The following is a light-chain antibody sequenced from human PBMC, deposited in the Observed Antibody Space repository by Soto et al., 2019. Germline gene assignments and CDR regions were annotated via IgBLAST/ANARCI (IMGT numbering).Light chain of an antibody. CDR3: QQRSKWPVT. CDR1: QSVSTY. Sequence: EIVLTQSPATLSLSPGERATLSCRASQSVSTYLAWYQQKPGQAPRLFIYDASNRATGIPARFSGSGSGTVFPLTIRSLEPEDFSVYSCQQRSKWPVTFGQGTRLEIK. V-gene: IGKV3-11*01. J-gene: IGKJ5*01. CDR2: DAS.